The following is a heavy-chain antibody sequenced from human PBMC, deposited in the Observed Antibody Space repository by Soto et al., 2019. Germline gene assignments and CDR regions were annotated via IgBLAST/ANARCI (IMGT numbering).Heavy chain of an antibody. D-gene: IGHD2-2*01. V-gene: IGHV4-59*01. J-gene: IGHJ5*02. CDR1: GASMSSYY. Sequence: QVQLQESGPGLVKPSETLSLTCNVSGASMSSYYWSWVRQPPGKGLVWIGYIFHSGSSNYSPSLKSRVTITKHTPKNQLARGLSFLTVADAAVYYCARLPAGGRNWCDPWCQEYLVTVCS. CDR2: IFHSGSS. CDR3: ARLPAGGRNWCDP.